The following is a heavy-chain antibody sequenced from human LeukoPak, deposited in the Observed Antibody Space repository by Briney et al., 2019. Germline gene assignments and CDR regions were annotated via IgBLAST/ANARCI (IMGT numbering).Heavy chain of an antibody. D-gene: IGHD1-26*01. Sequence: QAGGSLRLSCAASGFTFSTYAMSWVRQAPGKGLEWVANIKQDGREKYYVDSVKGRFTISRDNAKNSLYMQMNSLRAEDTAVYYCASGGGATRSGYAFDMWGQGTMVTVSS. J-gene: IGHJ3*02. CDR1: GFTFSTYA. V-gene: IGHV3-7*01. CDR3: ASGGGATRSGYAFDM. CDR2: IKQDGREK.